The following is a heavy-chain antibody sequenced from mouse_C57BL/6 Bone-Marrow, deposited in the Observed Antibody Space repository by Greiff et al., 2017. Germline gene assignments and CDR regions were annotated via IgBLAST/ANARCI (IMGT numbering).Heavy chain of an antibody. Sequence: DVKLVESGGGLVQPGGSLSLSCAASGFTFTDYYMSWVRQPPGKALEWLGFIRNKANGYQTEYMACVKGRFTISRDNSQSILYLQMNALRAEDSATYYCARRLRPYAMDYWGQGTSVTVSS. CDR1: GFTFTDYY. J-gene: IGHJ4*01. D-gene: IGHD1-1*01. CDR3: ARRLRPYAMDY. CDR2: IRNKANGYQT. V-gene: IGHV7-3*01.